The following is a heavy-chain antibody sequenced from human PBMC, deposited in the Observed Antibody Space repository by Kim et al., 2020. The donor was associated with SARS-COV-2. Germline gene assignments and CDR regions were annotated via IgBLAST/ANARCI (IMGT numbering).Heavy chain of an antibody. V-gene: IGHV4-59*01. J-gene: IGHJ6*03. D-gene: IGHD6-6*01. Sequence: PSRKSRVTRAVDTSKNQFSLKLSSVTAADTAVYYCARAGSSSYYYYYMDVWGKGTTVTVSS. CDR3: ARAGSSSYYYYYMDV.